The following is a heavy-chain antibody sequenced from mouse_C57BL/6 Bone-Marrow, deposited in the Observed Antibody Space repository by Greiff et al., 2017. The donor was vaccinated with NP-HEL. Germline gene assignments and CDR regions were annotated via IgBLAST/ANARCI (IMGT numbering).Heavy chain of an antibody. CDR2: IHPNSGST. J-gene: IGHJ2*01. D-gene: IGHD2-3*01. Sequence: QVQLQQPGAELVKPGASVTLSCKASGYTFPSYWMHWVKPRPGQGLEWIGMIHPNSGSTNYNEKFKSKATLTVDKSSSTAYMQLSSLTAEASAVCYCAWWDDGYFDYWGKGTTLTVSS. V-gene: IGHV1-64*01. CDR3: AWWDDGYFDY. CDR1: GYTFPSYW.